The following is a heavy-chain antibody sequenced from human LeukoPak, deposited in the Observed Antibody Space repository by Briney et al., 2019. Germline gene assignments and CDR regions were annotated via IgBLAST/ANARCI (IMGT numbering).Heavy chain of an antibody. CDR1: GGSISNYF. V-gene: IGHV4-4*07. Sequence: SETLSLTCTVSGGSISNYFWSWIRQPAGKGLEWIGRMHTSRIISYNPSLKSRVTMSLDTSRNQFSLKLRSVTAADTALYYCARGGSPDVWGKGTTVTVFS. J-gene: IGHJ6*04. CDR2: MHTSRII. CDR3: ARGGSPDV. D-gene: IGHD3-16*01.